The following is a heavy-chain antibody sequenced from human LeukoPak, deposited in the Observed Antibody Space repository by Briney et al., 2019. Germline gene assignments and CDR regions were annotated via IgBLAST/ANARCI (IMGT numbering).Heavy chain of an antibody. J-gene: IGHJ3*02. CDR1: GFTFDDYA. CDR2: ISWNSGSI. Sequence: PGRSLRLSCAASGFTFDDYAMHWVRHAPGKGLEWVSGISWNSGSIVYADSVKGRFTISRDNAKNSLYLQMNSLRAEDTALYYCAKDIPAPQKYYYDSSGSAFDIWGQGTMVTVSS. V-gene: IGHV3-9*01. CDR3: AKDIPAPQKYYYDSSGSAFDI. D-gene: IGHD3-22*01.